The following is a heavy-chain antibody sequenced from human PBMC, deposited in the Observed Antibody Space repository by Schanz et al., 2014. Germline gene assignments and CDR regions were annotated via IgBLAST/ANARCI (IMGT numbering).Heavy chain of an antibody. CDR2: ISGYNGNT. Sequence: QVQLVQSGGEVKKPGASVKVSCKASGYTFRHYGISWLRQAPGQGLEWMGYISGYNGNTNYAPKVQDRVTMTTDTSTSTAYMDLSSLRSDDTAVYYCARDIQYHYDTSGPVGAFDIWGQGTVVTVSS. J-gene: IGHJ3*02. CDR1: GYTFRHYG. V-gene: IGHV1-18*04. D-gene: IGHD3-22*01. CDR3: ARDIQYHYDTSGPVGAFDI.